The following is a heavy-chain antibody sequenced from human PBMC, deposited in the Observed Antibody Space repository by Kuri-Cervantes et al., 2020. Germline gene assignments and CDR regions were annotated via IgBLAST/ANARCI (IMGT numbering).Heavy chain of an antibody. D-gene: IGHD3-3*01. CDR1: EFTFSSYS. Sequence: GESLKISCAASEFTFSSYSMNWVRQAPGKGLEWVTYISSSSSTIYYADSVKGRFTISRDNAKNSLYLQMNSLTDEDTAVYYCTRESDTTDFWSGYNLWGQGTLVTVSS. V-gene: IGHV3-48*02. CDR2: ISSSSSTI. J-gene: IGHJ4*02. CDR3: TRESDTTDFWSGYNL.